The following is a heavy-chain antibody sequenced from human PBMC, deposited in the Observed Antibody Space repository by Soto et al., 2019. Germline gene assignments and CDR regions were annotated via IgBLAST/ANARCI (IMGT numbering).Heavy chain of an antibody. CDR3: ARDWDSIVVVPGAY. J-gene: IGHJ4*02. V-gene: IGHV1-18*01. CDR1: GYTFTSYG. D-gene: IGHD2-2*01. CDR2: ISAYNGNT. Sequence: ASVKVSCKASGYTFTSYGISWVRQAPGQGLEWMGWISAYNGNTNYAQKLQGRVTMTTDTSTSTAYMELRSLRSDDTAVYYCARDWDSIVVVPGAYWGQGTLVTVSS.